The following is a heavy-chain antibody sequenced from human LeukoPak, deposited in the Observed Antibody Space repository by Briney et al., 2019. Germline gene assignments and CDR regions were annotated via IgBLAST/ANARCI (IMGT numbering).Heavy chain of an antibody. CDR1: GGTFSSYA. D-gene: IGHD2-21*02. CDR2: IIPIFGTA. Sequence: SVKVSCKASGGTFSSYAISWVRQAPGQGLEWMGGIIPIFGTANYAQKFQGRVTITTDESTSTAYMELSSLRSEDTAVYYCARGRPSIVVVTAGAFDIWGQGTMVTVSS. CDR3: ARGRPSIVVVTAGAFDI. J-gene: IGHJ3*02. V-gene: IGHV1-69*05.